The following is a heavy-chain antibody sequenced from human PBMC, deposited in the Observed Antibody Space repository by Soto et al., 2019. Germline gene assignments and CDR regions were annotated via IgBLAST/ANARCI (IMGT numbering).Heavy chain of an antibody. CDR3: ARAYSFDFSGYVTPFDS. Sequence: QVQLVQSGAEVKKPGSSVKISCRASGGTFSSSGFSWVRQAPGQGLEWMGGIIPVFRTSNYAQKFQGRVTITADESTSTAYMELSSLRSEDTAMYYFARAYSFDFSGYVTPFDSWGQGTLVTVSS. CDR1: GGTFSSSG. D-gene: IGHD3-22*01. CDR2: IIPVFRTS. J-gene: IGHJ4*02. V-gene: IGHV1-69*12.